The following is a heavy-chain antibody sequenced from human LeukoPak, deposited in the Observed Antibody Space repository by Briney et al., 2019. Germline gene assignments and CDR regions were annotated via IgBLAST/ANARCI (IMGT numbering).Heavy chain of an antibody. J-gene: IGHJ4*02. CDR1: GDSVSGNSAA. V-gene: IGHV6-1*01. CDR3: ARGGTPEQLVPFDY. CDR2: TYYRSKWYN. Sequence: SQTLSLTCAISGDSVSGNSAAWNWIRQSPSRGLEWLGRTYYRSKWYNDYAVSVKSRITINPDTSKNQFSLQLNSVTPEDTAVYYCARGGTPEQLVPFDYWGQGTLVTVSS. D-gene: IGHD6-13*01.